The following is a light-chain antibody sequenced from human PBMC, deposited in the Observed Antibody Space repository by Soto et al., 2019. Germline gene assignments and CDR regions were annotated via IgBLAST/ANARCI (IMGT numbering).Light chain of an antibody. V-gene: IGLV1-51*01. Sequence: QSMLTQPPSVSAAPGQKVTISCSGSSSNFGSNFVSWYQQLPGTAPKLLIYDNNKRPSGIPDRFSGSKSGTSATLGITGLQTGDEADYYCGTWDSSLSAAVFGGGTQLTVL. CDR2: DNN. CDR1: SSNFGSNF. CDR3: GTWDSSLSAAV. J-gene: IGLJ7*01.